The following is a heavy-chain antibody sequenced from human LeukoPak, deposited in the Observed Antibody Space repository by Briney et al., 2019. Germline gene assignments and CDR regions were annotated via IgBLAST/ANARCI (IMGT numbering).Heavy chain of an antibody. D-gene: IGHD6-19*01. CDR1: GYTFTSYA. CDR3: ARVSGSSGLNY. J-gene: IGHJ4*02. CDR2: INAGNGNT. Sequence: ASVKVSCKASGYTFTSYAMHRVRQAPGQRLEWMGWINAGNGNTKYSQKFQGRVTITRDTSASTAYMELSSLRSEDTAVYSCARVSGSSGLNYWGQGTLVTVSS. V-gene: IGHV1-3*01.